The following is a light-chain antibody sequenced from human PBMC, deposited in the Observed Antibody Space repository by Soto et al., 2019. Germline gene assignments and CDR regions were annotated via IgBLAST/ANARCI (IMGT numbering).Light chain of an antibody. CDR2: ADN. CDR3: QSYVSSLHVV. CDR1: SSSIGAGYD. V-gene: IGLV1-40*01. J-gene: IGLJ2*01. Sequence: QSVLTQPPSVSGAPGPRVTISCTGSSSSIGAGYDVHWYQQVPGTAPRHLIYADNNRPSGVPDRFSGSKSGSSAFLAITGLLAEDESEYYCQSYVSSLHVVFGGGTKLTVL.